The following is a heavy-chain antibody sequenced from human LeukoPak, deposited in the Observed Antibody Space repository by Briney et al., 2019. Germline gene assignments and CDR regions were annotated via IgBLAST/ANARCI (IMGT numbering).Heavy chain of an antibody. CDR1: GYSISSGYY. J-gene: IGHJ4*02. CDR2: IYHSGST. D-gene: IGHD2-2*02. Sequence: SETLSLTCTVSGYSISSGYYWGWIRQPPGKGLERIGSIYHSGSTYYNPSLKSRVTISVDTSKNQFSLKLSSVTAADTAVYYCARDIVVVPAAIVSYFDYWGQGTLVTVSS. V-gene: IGHV4-38-2*02. CDR3: ARDIVVVPAAIVSYFDY.